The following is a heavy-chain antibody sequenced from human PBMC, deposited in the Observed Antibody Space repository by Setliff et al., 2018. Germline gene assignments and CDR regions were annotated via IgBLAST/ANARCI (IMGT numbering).Heavy chain of an antibody. Sequence: GGSLKISWQGSGYSFTSYWIGWVRQMPGKGLEWMVIIYPSDSDTRYSPSFQGQVTISADKSISTAYLQWSSLKASDTAMYYCARRQGANWGSDYYYGMDVWGQGTTVTVSS. CDR1: GYSFTSYW. J-gene: IGHJ6*02. V-gene: IGHV5-51*01. CDR3: ARRQGANWGSDYYYGMDV. D-gene: IGHD7-27*01. CDR2: IYPSDSDT.